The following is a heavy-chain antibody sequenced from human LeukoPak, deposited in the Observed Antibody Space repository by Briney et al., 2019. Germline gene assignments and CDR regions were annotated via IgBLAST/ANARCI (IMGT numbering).Heavy chain of an antibody. CDR2: ISRSSSTI. CDR3: ARVDSDYEDWLLLHPGAFDI. Sequence: GGSLRLSCTASGFTFSSYSINWVRQAPGQGLEWVSYISRSSSTIYYADYVKGRFTISRDNAKNSLYLQMNSLRDEDTAVYYCARVDSDYEDWLLLHPGAFDIWGQETMVTVSS. CDR1: GFTFSSYS. D-gene: IGHD3/OR15-3a*01. J-gene: IGHJ3*02. V-gene: IGHV3-48*02.